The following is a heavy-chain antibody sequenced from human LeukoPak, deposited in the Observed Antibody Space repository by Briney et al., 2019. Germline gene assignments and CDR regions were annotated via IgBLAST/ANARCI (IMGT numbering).Heavy chain of an antibody. CDR1: GFTFSTYA. CDR2: ISGSGSGSNT. D-gene: IGHD2-15*01. Sequence: PGGSLRLSCAASGFTFSTYAMSWVRQAPGKGLEGVSNISGSGSGSNTYYADSVKGRFTISRDNSKNTLYLQMNSLRAEDTAVYFCAKSGLNRFDYWGQGTLVTVSS. V-gene: IGHV3-23*01. CDR3: AKSGLNRFDY. J-gene: IGHJ4*02.